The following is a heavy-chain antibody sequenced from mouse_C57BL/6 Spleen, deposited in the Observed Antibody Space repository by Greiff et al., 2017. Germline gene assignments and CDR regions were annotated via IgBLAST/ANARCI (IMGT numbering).Heavy chain of an antibody. CDR3: ARLTVVATDYFDY. V-gene: IGHV1-80*01. Sequence: QVQLQQSGAELVKPGASVKISCKASGYAFSSYWMNWVKQRPGKGLEWIGQIYPGDGDTNYNGKFKGKATLTADNSSSTAYMQLGTLPTEDHAVSCCARLTVVATDYFDYWGQGTSLTVSS. D-gene: IGHD1-1*01. CDR1: GYAFSSYW. J-gene: IGHJ2*02. CDR2: IYPGDGDT.